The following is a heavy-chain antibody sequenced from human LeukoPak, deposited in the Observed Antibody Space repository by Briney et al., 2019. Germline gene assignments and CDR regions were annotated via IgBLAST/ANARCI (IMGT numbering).Heavy chain of an antibody. CDR1: GGSFSGYY. D-gene: IGHD5-24*01. CDR3: ARRKRGRDGPNGSFYYFDY. Sequence: SETLSLTCAVYGGSFSGYYWSWIRQPPGKGLEWIGEINHSGSTNYNPSLKSRDTISVDTSKNQFSLKLSSVTAADTAVYYCARRKRGRDGPNGSFYYFDYWGQGTLVTVSS. CDR2: INHSGST. V-gene: IGHV4-34*01. J-gene: IGHJ4*02.